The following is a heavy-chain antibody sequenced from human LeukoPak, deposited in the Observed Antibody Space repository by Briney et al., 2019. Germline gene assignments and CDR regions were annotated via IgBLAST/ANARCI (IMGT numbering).Heavy chain of an antibody. D-gene: IGHD3-16*01. CDR3: ARDYGRPFDY. Sequence: PGGSLRLSCAASGFTFSSNGMHWVRQAPGKGLWWVALIWSDGRNKEYADSVKGRFTISRDNTKNMLYLQMNSLRAEDTAVYYCARDYGRPFDYWGQGTLVTVSS. CDR2: IWSDGRNK. CDR1: GFTFSSNG. J-gene: IGHJ4*02. V-gene: IGHV3-33*01.